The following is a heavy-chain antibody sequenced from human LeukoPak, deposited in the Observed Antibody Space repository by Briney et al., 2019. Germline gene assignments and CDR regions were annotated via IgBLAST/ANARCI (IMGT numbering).Heavy chain of an antibody. CDR2: VFYTGKT. CDR3: ERLVRGEFDS. Sequence: PSETLSLTCTVSGFSTSDGYYGGWVRQPPGKGLEWIGSVFYTGKTYYNPSLKSRVPISVDTSKNQFALNLNSVTAADTAVYFCERLVRGEFDSWGQGSLVAVSA. J-gene: IGHJ5*01. V-gene: IGHV4-38-2*02. CDR1: GFSTSDGYY.